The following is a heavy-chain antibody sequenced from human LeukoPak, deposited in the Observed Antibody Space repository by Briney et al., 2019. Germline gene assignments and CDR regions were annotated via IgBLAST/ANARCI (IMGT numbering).Heavy chain of an antibody. J-gene: IGHJ4*02. Sequence: GESLKISCKSSGHSFTSYWIGWVRQMPGKGLEWMGIIYPGDSDTRYSPSFQGQVTISADKSISTAYLQWSSLKASDTAMYYCARHKYYDSSGYPDYWGQGTLVTVSS. CDR3: ARHKYYDSSGYPDY. CDR2: IYPGDSDT. V-gene: IGHV5-51*01. CDR1: GHSFTSYW. D-gene: IGHD3-22*01.